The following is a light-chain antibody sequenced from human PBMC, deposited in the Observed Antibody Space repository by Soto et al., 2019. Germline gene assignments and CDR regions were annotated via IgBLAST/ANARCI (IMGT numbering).Light chain of an antibody. J-gene: IGKJ2*01. CDR3: QQSYSTPPVYT. CDR1: QSISSY. V-gene: IGKV1-39*01. CDR2: AAS. Sequence: DIQMTQSPSSLSASVGDRVTITCRASQSISSYLNWYQQKPGKAPKLLIYAASSLQSGVPSRFSGSGAGTEWTLTSSSLQPEAVATYCWQQSYSTPPVYTFGQGTKLEIK.